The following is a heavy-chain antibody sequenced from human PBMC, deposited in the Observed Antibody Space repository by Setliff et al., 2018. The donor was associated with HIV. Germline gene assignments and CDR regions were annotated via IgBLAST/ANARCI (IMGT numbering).Heavy chain of an antibody. V-gene: IGHV3-30*02. Sequence: PGGSLRLSCAASGFTFSSYGMHWARQSPGKGLEWVAFIRYDGSDKYYTDSVKGRFTISRDNSKNTMFLQMNSLRVEDTAIYYCAKMHTAMDPDTFDIWGQGTMVTVSS. D-gene: IGHD5-18*01. CDR1: GFTFSSYG. CDR3: AKMHTAMDPDTFDI. J-gene: IGHJ3*02. CDR2: IRYDGSDK.